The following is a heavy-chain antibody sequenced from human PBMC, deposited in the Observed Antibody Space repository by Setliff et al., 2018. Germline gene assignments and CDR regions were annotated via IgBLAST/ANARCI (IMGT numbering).Heavy chain of an antibody. CDR2: ISGDSAYI. D-gene: IGHD6-19*01. CDR1: GFTFSNS. V-gene: IGHV3-23*01. J-gene: IGHJ4*02. Sequence: GGSLRLSCAASGFTFSNSMSWVRQAPGKGLEWVSAISGDSAYIYYADSVQGRFTISRDNSKNTLYLQMNSLRAEDTALYYCANHNPSRRAVTGTPIDYWGQGTLVTVPQ. CDR3: ANHNPSRRAVTGTPIDY.